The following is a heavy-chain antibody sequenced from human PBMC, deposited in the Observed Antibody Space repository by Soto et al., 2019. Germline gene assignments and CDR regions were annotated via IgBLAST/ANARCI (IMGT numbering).Heavy chain of an antibody. CDR2: ISYDGSNK. CDR3: AKGTGKTRTRPDWDPPFDY. V-gene: IGHV3-30*18. Sequence: GGSLRLSCAASGFTFSSYGMHWVRQAPGKGLEWVAVISYDGSNKYYADSVKGRFTIPRDNSKNTLYLQMNSLRAEDTAVYYCAKGTGKTRTRPDWDPPFDYWGQGTLVTVSS. J-gene: IGHJ4*02. D-gene: IGHD6-6*01. CDR1: GFTFSSYG.